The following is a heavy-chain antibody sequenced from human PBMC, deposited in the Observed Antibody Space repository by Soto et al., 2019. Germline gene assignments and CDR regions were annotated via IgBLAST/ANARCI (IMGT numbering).Heavy chain of an antibody. V-gene: IGHV1-18*01. D-gene: IGHD1-1*01. Sequence: QVHLVQSGAEVKKPGASVKVSCKGSGYTFTSHGITWVRQAPGQGIEWMGWISAHNGNTDYAQKVQGRVTVTRDTXXXXASMELRSLSSDDTAVYYCARGRYGDYWGQGALVPVSS. CDR2: ISAHNGNT. CDR3: ARGRYGDY. CDR1: GYTFTSHG. J-gene: IGHJ4*02.